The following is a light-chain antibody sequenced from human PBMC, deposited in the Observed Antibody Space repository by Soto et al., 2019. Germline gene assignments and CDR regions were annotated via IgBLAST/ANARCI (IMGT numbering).Light chain of an antibody. CDR1: QSVESN. CDR2: VAS. V-gene: IGKV3D-15*01. J-gene: IGKJ1*01. Sequence: TQSPDTVSLSPGERATLSCRASQSVESNLAWYQQKPGQTPRLLMYVASTRPTGIPARLSGSGSGTEFTLTIISMKSEDFAVYYCQQYGSSGTFGHGTKVDIK. CDR3: QQYGSSGT.